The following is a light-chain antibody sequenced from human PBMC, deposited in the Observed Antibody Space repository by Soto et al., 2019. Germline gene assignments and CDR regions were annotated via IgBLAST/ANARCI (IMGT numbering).Light chain of an antibody. V-gene: IGKV1-39*01. J-gene: IGKJ5*01. CDR1: QSISTY. CDR3: QHTYTTPIT. CDR2: HSS. Sequence: DIQMTQSPSSLSASVGYRVAISGRASQSISTYLNWYQQKPGKAPKLLIYHSSTLQSGVPSRFSGSGSGTDFTLTISSLQPEDFATYYCQHTYTTPITFGQGTRLEIK.